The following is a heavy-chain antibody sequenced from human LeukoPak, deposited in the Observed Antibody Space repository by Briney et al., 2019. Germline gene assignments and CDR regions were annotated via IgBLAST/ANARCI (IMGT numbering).Heavy chain of an antibody. CDR2: IYTSGSI. D-gene: IGHD6-13*01. V-gene: IGHV4-61*02. J-gene: IGHJ4*02. Sequence: PSETLSLTCTVSGGSIGSGSYYWSWIRQPAGKALEWIGRIYTSGSINYNPSLKSRVTISVDTSKNQFSLKLSSVTAADTAVYYCAASHSSSWPFDYWGQGTLVTVSS. CDR1: GGSIGSGSYY. CDR3: AASHSSSWPFDY.